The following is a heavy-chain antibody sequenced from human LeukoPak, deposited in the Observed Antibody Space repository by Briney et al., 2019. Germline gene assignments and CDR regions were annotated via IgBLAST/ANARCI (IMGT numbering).Heavy chain of an antibody. CDR1: GYTFTGYY. CDR3: ARGSLTYSSGWKSWFDP. V-gene: IGHV1-2*04. J-gene: IGHJ5*02. CDR2: INPNSGGT. D-gene: IGHD6-19*01. Sequence: ASVKVSCKASGYTFTGYYMHWVRQAPGQGLEWMGWINPNSGGTNYAQKFQGWVTMTRDTSISTAYMELSRLRSDDTAVYYCARGSLTYSSGWKSWFDPWGQGTLVTVSS.